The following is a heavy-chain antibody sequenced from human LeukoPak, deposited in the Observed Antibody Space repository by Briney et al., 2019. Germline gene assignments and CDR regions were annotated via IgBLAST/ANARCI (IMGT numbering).Heavy chain of an antibody. Sequence: GGSLRLSCAASGFTFSSYWMHWVRQAPGKGLVWVSRINSDGSSTSYADSVKGRFTISRDNAKNTLYLQMNSLRAEDTAVYYCAREIVVVIMGYNWFDPWGQGTLVTVSS. D-gene: IGHD3-22*01. CDR2: INSDGSST. J-gene: IGHJ5*02. CDR1: GFTFSSYW. V-gene: IGHV3-74*01. CDR3: AREIVVVIMGYNWFDP.